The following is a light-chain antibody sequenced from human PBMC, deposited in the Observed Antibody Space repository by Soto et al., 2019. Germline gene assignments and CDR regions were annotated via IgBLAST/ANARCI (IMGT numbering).Light chain of an antibody. CDR2: DAS. Sequence: DIQLTQSPSTQSASVGDRVTITCRASQTIDKKLAWYQQKPGKAPKLLIFDASTLQTGVPLRFSGTGSGTEFSLSINSLQPEDFGTYFCQQYDLYWTFGQGTKVYIK. CDR3: QQYDLYWT. CDR1: QTIDKK. J-gene: IGKJ1*01. V-gene: IGKV1-5*01.